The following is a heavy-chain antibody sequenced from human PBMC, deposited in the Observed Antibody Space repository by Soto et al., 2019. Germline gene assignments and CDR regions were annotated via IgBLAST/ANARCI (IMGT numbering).Heavy chain of an antibody. D-gene: IGHD2-21*02. CDR3: AKCNSAGDCSSFDS. J-gene: IGHJ4*02. V-gene: IGHV3-43*01. Sequence: EVQLVESGGVVVQPGGSLRLSCVTSGFTFDDYSMHWVRQSLGRGLEWVSVSNWDGGTTHYADSVKGRFTISRDNSKSSLYLQMNRLRTEDTALYYCAKCNSAGDCSSFDSWGQGTLVTVSA. CDR1: GFTFDDYS. CDR2: SNWDGGTT.